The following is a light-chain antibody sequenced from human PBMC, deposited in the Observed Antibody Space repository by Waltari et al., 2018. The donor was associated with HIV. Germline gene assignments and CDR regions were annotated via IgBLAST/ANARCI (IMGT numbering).Light chain of an antibody. J-gene: IGLJ1*01. Sequence: QSALTQPASVSGSPGQSITISCTGTSSHVGCYNYVSWYQQHPGKAPKLMIYDVSNRPSGVSNRFSGSKSGNTASLTISGLQAEDEADYYCSSYTSSNTLPYVFGTGTKVTVL. CDR2: DVS. V-gene: IGLV2-14*03. CDR1: SSHVGCYNY. CDR3: SSYTSSNTLPYV.